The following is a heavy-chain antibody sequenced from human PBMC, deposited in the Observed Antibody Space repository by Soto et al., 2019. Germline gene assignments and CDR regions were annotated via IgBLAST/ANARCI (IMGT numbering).Heavy chain of an antibody. V-gene: IGHV4-39*01. J-gene: IGHJ6*03. CDR1: GGSISSSSYY. D-gene: IGHD2-2*01. CDR3: ARRDYCSSTSCYPYMDV. CDR2: IYYSGST. Sequence: SETLSLTCTVSGGSISSSSYYWGWIRQPPGKGLEWIGSIYYSGSTYYNPSLKSRVTISVDTSKNQFSLKLSSVTAADTAVYYCARRDYCSSTSCYPYMDVWGKGTTVTVSS.